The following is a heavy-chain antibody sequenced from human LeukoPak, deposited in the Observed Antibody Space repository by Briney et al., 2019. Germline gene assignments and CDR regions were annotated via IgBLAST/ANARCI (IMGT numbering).Heavy chain of an antibody. Sequence: GGSLRLSCAASGFTFSSYGMNWVRQAPGKGLEWVAFIRYDGSDKYYADSVKGRFTVSRDNSKNMVYLQMNSLRAEDTAVYYCAKKYSSGRRPYYYYMDVWGKGTTVIVSS. CDR3: AKKYSSGRRPYYYYMDV. D-gene: IGHD6-19*01. V-gene: IGHV3-30*02. J-gene: IGHJ6*03. CDR2: IRYDGSDK. CDR1: GFTFSSYG.